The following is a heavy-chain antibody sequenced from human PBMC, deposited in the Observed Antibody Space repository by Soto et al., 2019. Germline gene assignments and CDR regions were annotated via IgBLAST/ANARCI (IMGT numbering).Heavy chain of an antibody. D-gene: IGHD1-1*01. Sequence: QVQLVESGGGVVQPGRSLRLSCEASGVSFSSHGMHWVRQAPGKGLEWVAVIWYDGNSEDYADSVKGRFTISSDKSKNTLYLQMNSLRVEDTALYYCARTANPNVQLFDYWGQGTLVTVSS. J-gene: IGHJ4*02. CDR1: GVSFSSHG. V-gene: IGHV3-33*01. CDR2: IWYDGNSE. CDR3: ARTANPNVQLFDY.